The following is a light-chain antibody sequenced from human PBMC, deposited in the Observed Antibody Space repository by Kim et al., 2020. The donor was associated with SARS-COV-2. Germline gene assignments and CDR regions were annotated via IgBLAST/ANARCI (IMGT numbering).Light chain of an antibody. CDR1: SSDVGGYNY. V-gene: IGLV2-14*03. CDR2: DVS. J-gene: IGLJ1*01. CDR3: SSYISSSIYV. Sequence: GQSITISCSGASSDVGGYNYVSWYQQHPGKAPKLMIFDVSNRPSGVSNRFSGSKSGNTASLTISGLQAEDEADYYCSSYISSSIYVFGTGTQLTVL.